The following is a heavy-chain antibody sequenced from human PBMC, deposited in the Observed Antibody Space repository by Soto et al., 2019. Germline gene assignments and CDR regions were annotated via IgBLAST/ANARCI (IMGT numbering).Heavy chain of an antibody. CDR3: ARHVHYPILTGYSTYYYYGMDA. CDR2: IYPGDSDT. J-gene: IGHJ6*02. V-gene: IGHV5-51*01. D-gene: IGHD3-9*01. CDR1: GYSFTSYW. Sequence: PGESLKISCKGSGYSFTSYWIGWVRQMPGEGLEWMGIIYPGDSDTRYSPSFQGQVTISADKSISTAYLQWSSLKASDTAMYYCARHVHYPILTGYSTYYYYGMDAWGQGTTVTVSS.